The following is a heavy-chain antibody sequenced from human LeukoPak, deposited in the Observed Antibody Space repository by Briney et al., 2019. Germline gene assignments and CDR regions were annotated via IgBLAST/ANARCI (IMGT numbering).Heavy chain of an antibody. J-gene: IGHJ2*01. Sequence: TGGSLRLSCAASGFTFSSYEMNWVRQAPGKGLEWVSYISSSGSTIYYADSVKGRFTISRDNAKNSLYLQMNSLRAEDTAVYYCARGVVVVTFDAFDLWGRGTLVTVSS. D-gene: IGHD2-21*02. V-gene: IGHV3-48*03. CDR2: ISSSGSTI. CDR3: ARGVVVVTFDAFDL. CDR1: GFTFSSYE.